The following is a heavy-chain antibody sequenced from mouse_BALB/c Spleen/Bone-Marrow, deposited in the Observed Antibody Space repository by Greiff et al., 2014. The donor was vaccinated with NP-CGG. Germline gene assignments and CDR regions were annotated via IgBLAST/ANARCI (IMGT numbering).Heavy chain of an antibody. CDR2: INPFNGDT. J-gene: IGHJ4*01. D-gene: IGHD2-3*01. Sequence: LVESGPDLVKPGASVKLSCKASGYSFTGYFLNWVWQSHGKSLEWIGRINPFNGDTFYNQKFKGKATLTVDKSSTTAHMELLSLTSEDSAVYYCGRWGDGYYYAMDYWGQGTSVTVSS. CDR3: GRWGDGYYYAMDY. V-gene: IGHV1-37*01. CDR1: GYSFTGYF.